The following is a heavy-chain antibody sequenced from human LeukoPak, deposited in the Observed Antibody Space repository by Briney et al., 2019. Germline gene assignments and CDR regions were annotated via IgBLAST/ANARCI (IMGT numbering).Heavy chain of an antibody. CDR2: IYHSGST. Sequence: PSETLSLTCAVSGYSISSSYYWGWIRQPPGKGLEWIGSIYHSGSTYYNPSLKSRVTISVDTSKNQFSLKLSSVTAADTAVYYCARHRGMTTVTVGWFDPWGQGTLVTVSS. CDR3: ARHRGMTTVTVGWFDP. J-gene: IGHJ5*02. V-gene: IGHV4-38-2*01. CDR1: GYSISSSYY. D-gene: IGHD4-11*01.